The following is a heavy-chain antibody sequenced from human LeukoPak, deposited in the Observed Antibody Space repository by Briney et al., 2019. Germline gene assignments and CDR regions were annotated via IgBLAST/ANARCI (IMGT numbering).Heavy chain of an antibody. CDR1: GFTFTSYD. CDR2: IGIAGDT. V-gene: IGHV3-13*04. Sequence: GGSLRLSCAASGFTFTSYDMHWVRQVTGKGLEWVSAIGIAGDTYYPGSVRGRFTISRENAKNSLYLQMNSLRAGDTAVYYCPRGVNSNGFHFASWGQGTLVTVSS. J-gene: IGHJ4*02. CDR3: PRGVNSNGFHFAS. D-gene: IGHD4-11*01.